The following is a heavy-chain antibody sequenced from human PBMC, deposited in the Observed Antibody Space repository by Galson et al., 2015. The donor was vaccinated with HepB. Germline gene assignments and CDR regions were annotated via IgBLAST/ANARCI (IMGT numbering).Heavy chain of an antibody. CDR1: GFTFSSYA. CDR3: AKDWAGSGSYYNDY. J-gene: IGHJ4*02. V-gene: IGHV3-30-3*01. Sequence: SLRLSCAASGFTFSSYAMHWVRQAPGKGLEWVAVISYDGSNKYYADSVKGRFTISRDNSKNTLYLQMNSLRAEDTAVYYCAKDWAGSGSYYNDYWGQGTLVTVSS. CDR2: ISYDGSNK. D-gene: IGHD3-10*01.